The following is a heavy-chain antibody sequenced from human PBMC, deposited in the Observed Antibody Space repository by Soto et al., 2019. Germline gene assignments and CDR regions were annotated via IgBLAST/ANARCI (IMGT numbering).Heavy chain of an antibody. V-gene: IGHV2-5*02. CDR2: IYWDDDK. D-gene: IGHD3-16*01. CDR1: VFALTTSGGS. CDR3: APQKPWGGGDYFDF. Sequence: QITLKESGPTLVKPTQTLTLTCTFSVFALTTSGGSVGWIRQPPGKALEWLALIYWDDDKRYSPSLKSRLTIPKDTSKTQLVLTMTNKDPLDTAPYFLAPQKPWGGGDYFDFWGQGTLVTVSS. J-gene: IGHJ4*02.